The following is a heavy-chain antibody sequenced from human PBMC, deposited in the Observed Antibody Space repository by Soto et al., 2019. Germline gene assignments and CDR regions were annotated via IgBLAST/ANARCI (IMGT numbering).Heavy chain of an antibody. CDR1: GGTFSSYA. Sequence: SVKVSCKASGGTFSSYAISWVRQAPGQGLEWMGGIIPIFGTANYAQKFQGRVTITADESTSTAYMELSSLRSEDTAVYYCARASLGAPHDCSGGSCYSEIYYYYGMDVWGQGTTVTVSS. CDR3: ARASLGAPHDCSGGSCYSEIYYYYGMDV. CDR2: IIPIFGTA. J-gene: IGHJ6*02. D-gene: IGHD2-15*01. V-gene: IGHV1-69*13.